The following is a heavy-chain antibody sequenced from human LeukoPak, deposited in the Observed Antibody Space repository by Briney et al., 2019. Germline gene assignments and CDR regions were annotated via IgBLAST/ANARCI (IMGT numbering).Heavy chain of an antibody. Sequence: ASVKVSCKASGYTFTGYYMHWVRQAPGQGLEWMGWINPNSGGTNYAQKFQGRVTMTRDTSISTAYMELSRLRSDDTAVYYCARGHAGYYRGHGLDVWGQGTTVTVSS. CDR3: ARGHAGYYRGHGLDV. V-gene: IGHV1-2*02. J-gene: IGHJ6*02. D-gene: IGHD3-22*01. CDR1: GYTFTGYY. CDR2: INPNSGGT.